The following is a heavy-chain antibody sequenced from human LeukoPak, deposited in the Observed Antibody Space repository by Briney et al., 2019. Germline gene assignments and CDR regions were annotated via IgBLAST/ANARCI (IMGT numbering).Heavy chain of an antibody. CDR3: ARGGSGTFDY. J-gene: IGHJ4*02. Sequence: GGSLRLSCAASGFTFSSYSMNWVRQAPGKGLEWVSYISSSSGTIYYADSVKGRFTISRDNAKNSLYLQMNSLRAEDTAVYYCARGGSGTFDYWGQGTLVTVSS. CDR1: GFTFSSYS. V-gene: IGHV3-48*01. CDR2: ISSSSGTI.